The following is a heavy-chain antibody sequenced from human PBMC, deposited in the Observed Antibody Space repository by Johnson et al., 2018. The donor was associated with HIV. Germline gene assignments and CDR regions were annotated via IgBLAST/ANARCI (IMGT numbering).Heavy chain of an antibody. V-gene: IGHV3-20*04. D-gene: IGHD6-13*01. Sequence: VQLVESGGGVVRPGGSLRLSCAASGFTFDDYGMSWVRQAPGKGLEWVSGINWNGGSTGYADSVKGRFTISRDNSKNTLYLQMNSLRVEDTAVYYCASLTGVARSSGFYAFDIWGQGTMVTVSS. J-gene: IGHJ3*02. CDR1: GFTFDDYG. CDR2: INWNGGST. CDR3: ASLTGVARSSGFYAFDI.